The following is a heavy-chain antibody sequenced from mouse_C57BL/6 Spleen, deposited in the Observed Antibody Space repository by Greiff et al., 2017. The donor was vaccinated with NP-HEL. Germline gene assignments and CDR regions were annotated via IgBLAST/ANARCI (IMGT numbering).Heavy chain of an antibody. Sequence: QVQLQQPGADLVKAGASVKMSCKASGYTFTSYWMHWVKQRLGQGLEWFAETNPTNGRTYYNEKFKSKATLTVDKSSSTAYMLLSGPTFEDSAVYYCGRIKKIVATYFDYWGQGTTLTVSS. CDR2: TNPTNGRT. CDR3: GRIKKIVATYFDY. J-gene: IGHJ2*01. V-gene: IGHV1S81*02. CDR1: GYTFTSYW. D-gene: IGHD1-1*01.